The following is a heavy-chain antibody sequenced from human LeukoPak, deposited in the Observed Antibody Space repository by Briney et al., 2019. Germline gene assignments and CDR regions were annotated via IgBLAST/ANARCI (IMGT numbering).Heavy chain of an antibody. J-gene: IGHJ5*02. V-gene: IGHV4-59*01. CDR1: GGSISSYQ. CDR3: ARGAGYNWFDP. Sequence: SETLSLTCTVSGGSISSYQWRWIRQPRGKGLEWIGYSYYSGSTNYNPSLKSRVTISVDTSKNQFSLKLSSVTAADTAVYYCARGAGYNWFDPWGQGTLVTVSS. CDR2: SYYSGST. D-gene: IGHD3-16*01.